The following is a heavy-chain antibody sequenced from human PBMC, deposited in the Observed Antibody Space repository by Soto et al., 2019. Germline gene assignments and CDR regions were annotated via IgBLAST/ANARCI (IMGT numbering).Heavy chain of an antibody. V-gene: IGHV3-13*01. D-gene: IGHD6-13*01. Sequence: EVQLVESGGGLVQPGGSLRLSCAASGFTFSSYDMHWVRQVAGKGLEWVSAIGVAGDTYYPDSVKGRFTISRENAKHSLYLQMNSLRAEDTAVYYCASGGWGSSWYEGGSRIDYWGQGTPVTVSS. CDR2: IGVAGDT. CDR1: GFTFSSYD. J-gene: IGHJ4*02. CDR3: ASGGWGSSWYEGGSRIDY.